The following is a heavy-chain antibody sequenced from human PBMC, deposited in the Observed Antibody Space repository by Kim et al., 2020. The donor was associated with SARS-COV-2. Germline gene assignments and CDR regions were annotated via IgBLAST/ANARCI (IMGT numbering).Heavy chain of an antibody. Sequence: SETLSLTCIVSGGSISSSSHYWGWIRQPPGKGLEWIGSIYYSGSTYCNPSLKSRVTISVDTSKNQFSLKLSSVTAADTAVYHCARHPPGIGYAFYDASD. D-gene: IGHD5-12*01. J-gene: IGHJ3*02. CDR1: GGSISSSSHY. CDR3: ARHPPGIGYAFYDASD. V-gene: IGHV4-39*01. CDR2: IYYSGST.